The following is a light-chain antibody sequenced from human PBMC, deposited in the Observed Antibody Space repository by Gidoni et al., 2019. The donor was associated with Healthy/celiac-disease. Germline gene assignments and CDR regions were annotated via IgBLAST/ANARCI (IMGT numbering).Light chain of an antibody. CDR1: QSISSW. J-gene: IGKJ1*01. V-gene: IGKV1-5*03. CDR3: QQYYSYSAWT. CDR2: KAS. Sequence: DIQMTQSPSTLSASVGDRVTITCRASQSISSWLAWYQQKPGKAPKLLIYKASSLESGVPSRFSGSGSGTAFTLTISSLQPDDFATYYCQQYYSYSAWTFGQGTKVEIK.